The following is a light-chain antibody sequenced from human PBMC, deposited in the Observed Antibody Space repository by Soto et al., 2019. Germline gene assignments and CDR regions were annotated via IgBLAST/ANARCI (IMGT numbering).Light chain of an antibody. V-gene: IGKV3-11*01. CDR3: QQRSNWPIT. CDR1: ESISSY. CDR2: DAS. J-gene: IGKJ5*01. Sequence: EIVLTQSTATLSLSPGERATLSCRASESISSYLAWYQQKPGQAPRLLIYDASNSATGIPARFSGSGSGTDFTLTINSLEPEDFAVYYCQQRSNWPITFGQGTRLEIK.